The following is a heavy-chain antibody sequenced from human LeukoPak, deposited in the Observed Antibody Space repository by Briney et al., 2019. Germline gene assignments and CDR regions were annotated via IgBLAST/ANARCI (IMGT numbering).Heavy chain of an antibody. D-gene: IGHD3-22*01. CDR2: ISWNSGSI. J-gene: IGHJ4*02. V-gene: IGHV3-9*01. CDR3: AKDQSRWLLLSYFDY. Sequence: PGGSLRLSCAASGFTFDDYAMHWVRQAPGKGLEWVSGISWNSGSIGYADSVKGRFIISRDNAKNSLYLRMNSLRAEDTALYYCAKDQSRWLLLSYFDYWGQGTLVTVSS. CDR1: GFTFDDYA.